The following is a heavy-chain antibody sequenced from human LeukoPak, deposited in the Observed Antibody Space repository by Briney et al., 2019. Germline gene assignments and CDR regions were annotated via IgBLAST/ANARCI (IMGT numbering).Heavy chain of an antibody. D-gene: IGHD5-18*01. CDR1: GFTFSDYG. V-gene: IGHV3-30*18. Sequence: PGGSLRLSCEASGFTFSDYGIHWLRQAPGKGLEWVAVISYDGSNKYYADSVKGRFTISRDNSKNTLYLQMNSLRAEDTAVYYCAKERRIQLWLTGLGGAFDIWGQGTMVTVSS. CDR2: ISYDGSNK. CDR3: AKERRIQLWLTGLGGAFDI. J-gene: IGHJ3*02.